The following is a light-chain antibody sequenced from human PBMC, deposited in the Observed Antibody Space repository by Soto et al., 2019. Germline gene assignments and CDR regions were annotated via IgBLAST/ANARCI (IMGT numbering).Light chain of an antibody. CDR3: PQSHSTPWT. Sequence: DIQMTQSPSSLSASVGDRVTITCRASQTITTYLNWYQQKPGKAPKLLIYGASSLQSGVPSRFTGSGSGTDFILTISSLQPEDSATYHCPQSHSTPWTFGQGTKVEIK. J-gene: IGKJ1*01. V-gene: IGKV1-39*01. CDR1: QTITTY. CDR2: GAS.